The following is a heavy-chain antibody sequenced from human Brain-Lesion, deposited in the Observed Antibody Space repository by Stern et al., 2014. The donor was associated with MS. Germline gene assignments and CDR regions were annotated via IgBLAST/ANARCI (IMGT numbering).Heavy chain of an antibody. V-gene: IGHV3-9*01. CDR1: GFPFDDYA. J-gene: IGHJ4*02. CDR2: ISWNSGTI. CDR3: ARDITGSSAYFAY. D-gene: IGHD1-14*01. Sequence: EVQLVESGGDLVQPGRSLRLSCAAFGFPFDDYAMHWVRQAPGKGLEGVAGISWNSGTIGYADSVKGRFTTSRDNAYSSLYLQMNSLRPEDTALYYCARDITGSSAYFAYWGQGTLVTVSS.